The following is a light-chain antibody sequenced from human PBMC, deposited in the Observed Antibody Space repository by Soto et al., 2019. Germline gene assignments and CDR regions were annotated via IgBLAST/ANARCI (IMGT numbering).Light chain of an antibody. J-gene: IGKJ1*01. CDR1: QSFSNN. CDR3: QQYNNWPPWT. CDR2: DAS. Sequence: ILMTQSPATLSVSPGERATLSCRASQSFSNNLAWYQQKPGQAPRLLIYDASTRATGIPARFSGSGSGTEFTLTISGLQSEEFAVYYCQQYNNWPPWTFGQGTKVEIK. V-gene: IGKV3-15*01.